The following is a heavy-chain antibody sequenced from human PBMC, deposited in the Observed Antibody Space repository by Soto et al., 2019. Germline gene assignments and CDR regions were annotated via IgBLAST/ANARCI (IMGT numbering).Heavy chain of an antibody. CDR2: ISYDGSNK. CDR1: GFTFSSYG. Sequence: ESGVGVVQPGRSLRLSCAASGFTFSSYGMHWVRQAPGKGLEWVAVISYDGSNKYYADSVKGRFTISRDNSKNTLYLQMNSLRAEDTAVYYCAKDLTALLDAFDIWGQGTMVTVSS. D-gene: IGHD5-18*01. J-gene: IGHJ3*02. CDR3: AKDLTALLDAFDI. V-gene: IGHV3-30*18.